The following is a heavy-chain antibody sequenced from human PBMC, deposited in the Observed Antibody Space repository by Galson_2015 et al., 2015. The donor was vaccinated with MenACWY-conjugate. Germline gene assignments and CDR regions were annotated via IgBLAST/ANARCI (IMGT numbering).Heavy chain of an antibody. CDR2: IKKDGSEK. CDR3: ARGHYGMDV. V-gene: IGHV3-7*03. CDR1: GFTFRNYW. J-gene: IGHJ6*02. Sequence: SLRLSCAVSGFTFRNYWMTWVRQAPGKGLEWVASIKKDGSEKYYVDSVKGRFTISRDNTKSSMYPKMNSLRDEDTAVYYCARGHYGMDVWGQGTTVTASS.